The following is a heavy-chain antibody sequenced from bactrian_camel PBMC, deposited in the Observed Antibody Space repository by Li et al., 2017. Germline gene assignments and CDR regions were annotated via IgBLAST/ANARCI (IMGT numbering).Heavy chain of an antibody. CDR3: AEGRGSRGEHCYSLNY. CDR1: AATGGPFY. Sequence: DVQLVESGGGSVQAGGSLRLSCAASAATGGPFYMAYFRQAPGKEREGVAIITLETGRTDYADSVKGRFTISQDSARNTVYLQMNNLQPEDTATYYCAEGRGSRGEHCYSLNYWGQGTQVTVS. V-gene: IGHV3S40*01. CDR2: ITLETGRT. D-gene: IGHD6*01. J-gene: IGHJ4*01.